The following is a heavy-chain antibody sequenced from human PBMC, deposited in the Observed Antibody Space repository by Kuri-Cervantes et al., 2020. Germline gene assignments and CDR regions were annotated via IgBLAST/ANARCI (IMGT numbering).Heavy chain of an antibody. CDR1: GFTFSSYA. Sequence: GGSLRLSCAASGFTFSSYAMHWVRQAPGKGLEWVAVISYDGSNKYYADSVKGRFAISRDNSKNTLYLQMNSLRAEDTAVYYCAKVAAAGTGYWGQGTLVTVSS. V-gene: IGHV3-30*09. CDR3: AKVAAAGTGY. D-gene: IGHD6-13*01. J-gene: IGHJ4*02. CDR2: ISYDGSNK.